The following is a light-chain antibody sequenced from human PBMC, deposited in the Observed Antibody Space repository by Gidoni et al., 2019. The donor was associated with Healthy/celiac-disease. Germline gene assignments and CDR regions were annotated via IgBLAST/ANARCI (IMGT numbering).Light chain of an antibody. CDR1: QSISNY. J-gene: IGKJ5*01. V-gene: IGKV1-39*01. CDR3: QQSYSTPPIT. Sequence: GDRVTITCRESQSISNYLNWYQQKPGKAPKLLIYAASSLQSGVPSRFSGSGSGTDFTLTISSLQPEDFATYYCQQSYSTPPITFGQGTRLEIK. CDR2: AAS.